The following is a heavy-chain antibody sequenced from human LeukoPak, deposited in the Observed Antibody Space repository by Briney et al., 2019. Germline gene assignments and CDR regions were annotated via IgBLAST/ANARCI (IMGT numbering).Heavy chain of an antibody. Sequence: ASVKVSCKSSGYTFTACALHWVRQAPGQGLEWMGWITPSDGANYAQKFQGRVTMTRDTSMSTAYMDLNRLTSDDTAVYFCARDRYGDGFAHFDYWGQGTLVTVSS. CDR3: ARDRYGDGFAHFDY. CDR1: GYTFTACA. D-gene: IGHD5-24*01. V-gene: IGHV1-2*02. CDR2: ITPSDGA. J-gene: IGHJ4*02.